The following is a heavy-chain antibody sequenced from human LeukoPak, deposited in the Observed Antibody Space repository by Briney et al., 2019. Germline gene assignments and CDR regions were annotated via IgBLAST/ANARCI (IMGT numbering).Heavy chain of an antibody. CDR1: EFTLSSYN. V-gene: IGHV3-48*04. Sequence: GGSLRLSCAASEFTLSSYNMNWVRQAPGKRLEWISHISSSGNIMYYADSVKGRFTISRDNAKNSLYLQMNSLRAEDTAVYYCARDRRIVVVPAAVWYYGMDVWGQGTTVTVSS. D-gene: IGHD2-2*01. CDR2: ISSSGNIM. CDR3: ARDRRIVVVPAAVWYYGMDV. J-gene: IGHJ6*02.